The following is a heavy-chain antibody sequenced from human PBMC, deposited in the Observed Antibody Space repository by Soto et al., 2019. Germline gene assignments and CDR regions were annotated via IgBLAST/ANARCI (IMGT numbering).Heavy chain of an antibody. D-gene: IGHD3-10*01. J-gene: IGHJ6*01. V-gene: IGHV1-2*02. CDR1: GYTFTGHY. CDR2: LKPDNGGT. CDR3: ARDLCPLGSGSPCQTFGMDV. Sequence: QVQLVQSGAEVKPPGSSVKVSCKASGYTFTGHYMHWLRQVSVRRLEILGCLKPDNGGTYYAPKFQGRVTFTRDTSNTIAYMEMSGLHSDDKAVYFCARDLCPLGSGSPCQTFGMDVCGQGTTVAVTS.